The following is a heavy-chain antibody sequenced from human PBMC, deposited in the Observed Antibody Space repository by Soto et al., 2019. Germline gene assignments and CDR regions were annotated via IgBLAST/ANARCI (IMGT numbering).Heavy chain of an antibody. V-gene: IGHV3-74*01. CDR3: ASSARVSYGGYS. J-gene: IGHJ4*02. D-gene: IGHD4-17*01. CDR1: GFTFSNYW. Sequence: EAHLVESGGGFVQPGGSLRLSCAASGFTFSNYWIHWVRQAPGKGLVWVSRINSDGSSTHYADSVKGRFTISRDNAKNTVYLQMNSLRAEYTAMFYCASSARVSYGGYSWGPGTLFTFSP. CDR2: INSDGSST.